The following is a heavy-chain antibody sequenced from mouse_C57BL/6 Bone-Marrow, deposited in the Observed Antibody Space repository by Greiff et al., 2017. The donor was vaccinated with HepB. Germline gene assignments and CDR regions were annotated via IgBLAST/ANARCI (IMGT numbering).Heavy chain of an antibody. CDR2: ISNLAYSI. V-gene: IGHV5-15*04. J-gene: IGHJ4*01. CDR3: ARRGSSDYYAMDY. CDR1: GFTFSDYG. Sequence: EVKLVESGGGLVQPGGSLKLSCAASGFTFSDYGMAWVRQAPRKGPEWVAFISNLAYSIYYADTVTGRFTFSRENAKNTLYLEMSSLRSEDTAMYYCARRGSSDYYAMDYWGQGTSVTVSS.